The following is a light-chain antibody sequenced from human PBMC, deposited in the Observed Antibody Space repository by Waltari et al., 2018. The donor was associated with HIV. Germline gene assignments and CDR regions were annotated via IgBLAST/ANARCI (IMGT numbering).Light chain of an antibody. CDR3: LTYVSDSGTWK. J-gene: IGLJ3*02. CDR1: HIDVGHYNL. Sequence: QSPLTQPASVSGHPGQSVTITCTGTHIDVGHYNLVPWYQQHPGKAPKLLIYDVSKRPSGVSSRFSGSKSGYWASLTISGLLAEDESYYFCLTYVSDSGTWKFGGGTYLTV. V-gene: IGLV2-23*02. CDR2: DVS.